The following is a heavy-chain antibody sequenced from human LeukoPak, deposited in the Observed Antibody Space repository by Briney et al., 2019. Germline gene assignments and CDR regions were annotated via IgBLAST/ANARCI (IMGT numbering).Heavy chain of an antibody. J-gene: IGHJ4*02. Sequence: PGGSLGLSCAASGFTFSSYWMSWVRQAPGKGLEWVANIKQDGSEKYYVDSVKGRFTISRDNAKNSLYLQMNSLRAEDTAVYYCARGGDYYDILTGYYPGYYFDYWGQGTLVTVSS. CDR3: ARGGDYYDILTGYYPGYYFDY. V-gene: IGHV3-7*03. CDR1: GFTFSSYW. D-gene: IGHD3-9*01. CDR2: IKQDGSEK.